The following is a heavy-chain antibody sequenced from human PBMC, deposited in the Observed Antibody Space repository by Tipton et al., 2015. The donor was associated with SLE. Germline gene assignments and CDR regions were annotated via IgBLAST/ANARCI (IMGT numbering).Heavy chain of an antibody. V-gene: IGHV3-30*04. Sequence: QLVQSGGGVVQPGRSLRLSCAASGFTFNSYAMHWVRQAPGKGLEWVVVISYDGTNKYYADSVKGRFTISRDNSRNTLHLQMISLKVGDTAIYYCAKQEYSRSSDYFDYWGQGALVTVSS. CDR1: GFTFNSYA. D-gene: IGHD6-6*01. CDR3: AKQEYSRSSDYFDY. J-gene: IGHJ4*02. CDR2: ISYDGTNK.